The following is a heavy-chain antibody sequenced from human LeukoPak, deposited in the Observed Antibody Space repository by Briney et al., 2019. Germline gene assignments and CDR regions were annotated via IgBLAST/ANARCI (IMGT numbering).Heavy chain of an antibody. J-gene: IGHJ3*02. CDR1: GGSISSYY. Sequence: SETLSLTCTVSGGSISSYYWSWIRQPPGKGLEWIGYIYYSGSTNYNPSLKSRVTISVDTSKNQFSLKLSSVTAADTAVYYCARDSRDGYSSDAFDIWGQGTMVTVSS. CDR2: IYYSGST. V-gene: IGHV4-59*01. CDR3: ARDSRDGYSSDAFDI. D-gene: IGHD5-24*01.